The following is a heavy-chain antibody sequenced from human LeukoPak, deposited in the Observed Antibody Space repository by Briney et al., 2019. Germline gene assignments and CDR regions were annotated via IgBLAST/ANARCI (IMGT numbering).Heavy chain of an antibody. CDR2: INSSGGT. J-gene: IGHJ6*02. CDR1: GGSISSYY. D-gene: IGHD3-10*01. CDR3: AGHGSRPTRTYSYFYPMDV. Sequence: SETLSLACTVSGGSISSYYWSWIRQPAGKGLEWIARINSSGGTTYNPSLKSRVTMSVDTSKNQFSLTLTSVTAADTAVFYCAGHGSRPTRTYSYFYPMDVWGQGTTVTVSS. V-gene: IGHV4-4*07.